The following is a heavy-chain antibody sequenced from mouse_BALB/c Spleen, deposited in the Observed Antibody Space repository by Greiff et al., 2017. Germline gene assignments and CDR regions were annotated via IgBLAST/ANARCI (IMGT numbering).Heavy chain of an antibody. CDR3: AREDGYTYLYAMDA. CDR2: IDPANGNT. V-gene: IGHV14-3*02. J-gene: IGHJ4*01. CDR1: GFNIKDTY. D-gene: IGHD2-3*01. Sequence: EVKLMESGAELVKPGASVKLSCTASGFNIKDTYMHWVKQRPEQGLEWIGRIDPANGNTKYDPKFQGKATITADTSSNTAYLQISSLTSEETAVYFCAREDGYTYLYAMDARGQGTSVTVSA.